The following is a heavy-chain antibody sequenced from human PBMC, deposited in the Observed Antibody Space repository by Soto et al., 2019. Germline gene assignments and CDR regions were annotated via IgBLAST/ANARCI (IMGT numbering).Heavy chain of an antibody. Sequence: PSETLSLTCTVSGGSLSSADYCWSWIRQAPGKGLEWIGYICYSGSTYHNPSLKSRTSMSVDTSKKQFSLKLTSVTAADTAVYYCAREGSGLFDYWGQGRLVTVSS. D-gene: IGHD5-12*01. CDR2: ICYSGST. J-gene: IGHJ4*02. CDR1: GGSLSSADYC. CDR3: AREGSGLFDY. V-gene: IGHV4-30-4*01.